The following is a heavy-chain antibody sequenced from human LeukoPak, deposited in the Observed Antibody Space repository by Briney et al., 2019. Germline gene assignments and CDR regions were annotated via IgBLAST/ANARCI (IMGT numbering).Heavy chain of an antibody. J-gene: IGHJ4*02. Sequence: PSETLSLTCTVSGGSISSYYWSWIRQPPGKGLEWIGYIYYSGSTNYNPSLKSRVTISVDTSKNQFSLKLSFVTAADTAVYYCARGVRYSYGSFDYWGQGTLVTVSS. CDR2: IYYSGST. CDR1: GGSISSYY. V-gene: IGHV4-59*01. D-gene: IGHD5-18*01. CDR3: ARGVRYSYGSFDY.